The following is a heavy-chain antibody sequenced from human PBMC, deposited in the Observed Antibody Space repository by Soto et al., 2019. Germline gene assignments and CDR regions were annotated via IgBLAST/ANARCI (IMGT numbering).Heavy chain of an antibody. J-gene: IGHJ4*02. V-gene: IGHV1-2*04. CDR3: ARANSSSYRYFDY. CDR1: GYTFTGYY. D-gene: IGHD6-6*01. Sequence: ASVKVSCKASGYTFTGYYMHWVRQAPGQGLEWMGWINPNSGGTNYAQKFQGWVTMTRDTSISTAYMELSRLRSDDTAVYYCARANSSSYRYFDYWGQGTLGTVSS. CDR2: INPNSGGT.